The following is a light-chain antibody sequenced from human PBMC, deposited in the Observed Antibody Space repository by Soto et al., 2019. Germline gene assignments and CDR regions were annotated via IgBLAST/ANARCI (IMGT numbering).Light chain of an antibody. J-gene: IGLJ1*01. CDR3: CSYAGSSTLYV. CDR1: SSDVGSYNL. V-gene: IGLV2-23*01. Sequence: QSVLTQPASVSGSPGQSITISCPGTSSDVGSYNLVSWYQQHPGKAPKLMIYEGSKRPSGVSNRFSGSKSGNTASLTISGLQAEDEADYYCCSYAGSSTLYVLGTGTKVTVL. CDR2: EGS.